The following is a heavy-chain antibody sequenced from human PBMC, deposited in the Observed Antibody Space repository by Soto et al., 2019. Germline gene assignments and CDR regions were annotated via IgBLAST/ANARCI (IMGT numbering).Heavy chain of an antibody. Sequence: PSETLSLTCTVSGDSIISSDFYWGVGRHPPGKGLEWIGSIFYLGSSYYNPSLQSRVTMSVDTSKNQFSLRLRSVTAADTALYFCARHSLEPRKNNWFDPWGKGIMVTVSS. CDR2: IFYLGSS. V-gene: IGHV4-39*01. J-gene: IGHJ5*02. CDR3: ARHSLEPRKNNWFDP. CDR1: GDSIISSDFY.